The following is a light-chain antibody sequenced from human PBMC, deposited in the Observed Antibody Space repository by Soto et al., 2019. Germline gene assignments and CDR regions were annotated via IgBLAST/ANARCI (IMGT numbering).Light chain of an antibody. CDR1: GSDISAYNY. CDR3: SSYTSNSFYV. J-gene: IGLJ1*01. CDR2: EVG. V-gene: IGLV2-14*01. Sequence: QSALAQPASVSGSPGQSISISCTGTGSDISAYNYVSWYQQHPGKAPKLMIYEVGDRPSGLSNRFSGSKSGNTASLTISRLQAEDEADYYCSSYTSNSFYVFGTGTKVTV.